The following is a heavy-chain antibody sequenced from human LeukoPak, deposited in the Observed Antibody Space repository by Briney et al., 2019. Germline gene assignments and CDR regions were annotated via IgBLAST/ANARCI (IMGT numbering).Heavy chain of an antibody. V-gene: IGHV4-39*01. CDR1: GGSISSSSYS. D-gene: IGHD3-22*01. J-gene: IGHJ6*02. CDR3: ARRKYYYDSSGYPYPGMDV. Sequence: SETLSLTCTVSGGSISSSSYSWGWIRQPPGKGLEWIGSIYYSGSTYYNPSLKSRVTISVDTSKNQFSLKLSSVTAADTAVYYCARRKYYYDSSGYPYPGMDVWGQGTTVTVSS. CDR2: IYYSGST.